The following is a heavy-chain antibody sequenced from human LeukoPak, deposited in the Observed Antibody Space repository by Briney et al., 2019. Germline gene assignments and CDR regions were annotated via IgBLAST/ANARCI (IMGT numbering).Heavy chain of an antibody. CDR3: AREGVVTPFDY. Sequence: GGSLRLSCAASRFTFNIFNMDWVRQAPGKGLEWISFISNSRNTSHYADFVKGRFTISRDNVKNSLYLQMNSLRPEDTAVYYCAREGVVTPFDYWGQGALVIVSS. CDR2: ISNSRNTS. CDR1: RFTFNIFN. V-gene: IGHV3-48*01. D-gene: IGHD4-23*01. J-gene: IGHJ4*02.